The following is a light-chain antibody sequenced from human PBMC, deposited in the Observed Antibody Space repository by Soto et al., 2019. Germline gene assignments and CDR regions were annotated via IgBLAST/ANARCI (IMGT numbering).Light chain of an antibody. CDR2: LNSDGSH. V-gene: IGLV4-69*01. CDR3: QTWGSRTEV. J-gene: IGLJ2*01. CDR1: SGHSSYA. Sequence: QLVLTQSPSASASLGASVKLTCTLSSGHSSYAIAWHQQQPEKGPRYLMKLNSDGSHSKGDGIPDRFSGSSSGAERYLTIPSLQSEDEADYYCQTWGSRTEVFGGGTKLTVL.